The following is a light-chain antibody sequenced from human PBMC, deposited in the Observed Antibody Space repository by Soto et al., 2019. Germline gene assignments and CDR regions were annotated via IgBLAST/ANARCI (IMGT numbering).Light chain of an antibody. Sequence: ALQLTQSPSSLSASVGDRVTITCRASQGISSALAWYQQKPGKAPNLLIYDASSLESGVPSRFSGSGSGTDFTLTISILQPEDFATYYCQLFNSSPRTFGGGTKVEIK. J-gene: IGKJ4*01. V-gene: IGKV1-13*02. CDR2: DAS. CDR1: QGISSA. CDR3: QLFNSSPRT.